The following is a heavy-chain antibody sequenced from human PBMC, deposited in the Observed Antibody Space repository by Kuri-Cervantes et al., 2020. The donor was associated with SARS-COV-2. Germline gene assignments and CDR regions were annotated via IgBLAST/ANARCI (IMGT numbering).Heavy chain of an antibody. J-gene: IGHJ3*02. D-gene: IGHD4-17*01. CDR2: IFYSGSI. Sequence: GSLRLSCNVSGGSISSTSSYWGWVRQPPGKGLEWIATIFYSGSIYYNPSLRGRVTISVDTSNNQFSLKVTPVTAADTAVYYCARLSLGPAVTGGFDIWGQGTMVTVSS. CDR1: GGSISSTSSY. CDR3: ARLSLGPAVTGGFDI. V-gene: IGHV4-39*01.